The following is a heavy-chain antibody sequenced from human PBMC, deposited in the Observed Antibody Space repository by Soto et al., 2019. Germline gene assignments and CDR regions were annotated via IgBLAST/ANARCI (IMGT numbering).Heavy chain of an antibody. D-gene: IGHD6-19*01. J-gene: IGHJ3*02. V-gene: IGHV4-30-4*01. CDR3: ARAGSGWYHDAFDI. Sequence: QVQLQESGPGLVKPSQTLSLTCTVSGGSISSGDYSWSWIRQPPGKGLEWTGYIYYSGSTYYNPSLKSRVTIPIDTSNNQLSLKLSSVTAADTAVYYCARAGSGWYHDAFDIWGQGTMVTVSS. CDR2: IYYSGST. CDR1: GGSISSGDYS.